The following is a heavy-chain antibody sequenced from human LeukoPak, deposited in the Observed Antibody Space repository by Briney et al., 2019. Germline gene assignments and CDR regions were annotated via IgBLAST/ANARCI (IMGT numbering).Heavy chain of an antibody. CDR1: GFTFSNAW. D-gene: IGHD2-15*01. J-gene: IGHJ4*02. Sequence: PGGSLRLSCAASGFTFSNAWMSWVRQAPGKGLEWVGRIKSKTDGGTTDYAAPVKGRSTISRDDSKNTLYLQMNSLKTQDTAVYYCTTDLIVVVVAATSYWGQGTLVTVSS. CDR3: TTDLIVVVVAATSY. CDR2: IKSKTDGGTT. V-gene: IGHV3-15*01.